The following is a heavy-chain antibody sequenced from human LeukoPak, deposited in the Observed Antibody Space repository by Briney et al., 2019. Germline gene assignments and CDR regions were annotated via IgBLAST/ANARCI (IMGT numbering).Heavy chain of an antibody. V-gene: IGHV4-34*01. Sequence: PSETLSLTCAVYGGSFSGYHWSWIRQSRGQELEWIGEINHSGSTSYNPSLKSRVTISVDTSKNQFSLKLSSVTAADTAVYYCARDGDGVFEYWGQGTLVTVSS. CDR1: GGSFSGYH. J-gene: IGHJ4*02. D-gene: IGHD3-10*01. CDR2: INHSGST. CDR3: ARDGDGVFEY.